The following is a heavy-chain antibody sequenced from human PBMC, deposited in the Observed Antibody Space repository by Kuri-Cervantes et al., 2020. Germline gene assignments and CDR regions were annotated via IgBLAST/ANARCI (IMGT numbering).Heavy chain of an antibody. CDR3: ARGRGYSYGFVADAFDI. Sequence: ESLKISCTVSGGSISSSSYYWGWIRQPPGKGLEWIGSIYYSGSTYYNPSLKSRVTISVDTSKNQFSLKLSSVTAADTAVYYCARGRGYSYGFVADAFDIWGQGTMVTVSS. CDR2: IYYSGST. D-gene: IGHD5-18*01. V-gene: IGHV4-39*01. J-gene: IGHJ3*02. CDR1: GGSISSSSYY.